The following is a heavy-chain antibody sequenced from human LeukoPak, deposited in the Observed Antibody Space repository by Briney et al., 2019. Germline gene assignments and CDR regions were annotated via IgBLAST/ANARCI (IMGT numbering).Heavy chain of an antibody. CDR3: ARHPYGDYRLYWLDP. Sequence: SETLSLTCTVYGGSFSGYYWSWIRQPPGKGLEWIGEINHSGNTNYNPSLKSRVTISVDTSKNQFSLKLSSVTAADTAVYYCARHPYGDYRLYWLDPWGQGTLVTVSS. J-gene: IGHJ5*02. CDR2: INHSGNT. CDR1: GGSFSGYY. D-gene: IGHD4-17*01. V-gene: IGHV4-34*01.